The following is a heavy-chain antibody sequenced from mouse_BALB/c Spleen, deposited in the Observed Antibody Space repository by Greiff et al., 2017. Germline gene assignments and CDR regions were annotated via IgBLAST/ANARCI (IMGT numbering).Heavy chain of an antibody. J-gene: IGHJ2*01. V-gene: IGHV5-4*02. D-gene: IGHD4-1*01. CDR2: ISDGGSYT. CDR3: ARVGPYYFDY. Sequence: DVKVVESGGGLVKPGGSLKLSCAASGFTFSDYYMYWVRKTPEKRLEWVATISDGGSYTYYPDSVKGRFTISRDNAKNNLYLQMSSLKSEDTAMYYCARVGPYYFDYWGQGTTLTVSS. CDR1: GFTFSDYY.